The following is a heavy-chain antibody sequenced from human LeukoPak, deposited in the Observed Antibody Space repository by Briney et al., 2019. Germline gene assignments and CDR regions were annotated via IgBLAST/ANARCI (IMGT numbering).Heavy chain of an antibody. V-gene: IGHV4-59*01. CDR1: GVSISGYQ. CDR2: INYTGCI. D-gene: IGHD3-16*01. Sequence: SETLSLTCSVSGVSISGYQWSWIRRPPGRGLDWIGKINYTGCINYNPSLKSRVTMSVDTSKTQFYLKLSSVTAADTAIYYSARQLGHWFDPWGQGALVTVSS. CDR3: ARQLGHWFDP. J-gene: IGHJ5*02.